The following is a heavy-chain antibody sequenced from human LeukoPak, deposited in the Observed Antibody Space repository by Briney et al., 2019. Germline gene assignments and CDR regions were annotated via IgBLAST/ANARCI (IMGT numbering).Heavy chain of an antibody. D-gene: IGHD6-6*01. V-gene: IGHV3-23*01. Sequence: PGGSLRLSCAASGFTFGTYAMTWVRQAPGKGLEWVSAITDSGGDTYSSDSVKGRFTISRDNSKNTLYLQMNSLRSDDTAVYYCAKGSAASRPYYFDYWGQGALVTVSS. CDR1: GFTFGTYA. J-gene: IGHJ4*02. CDR3: AKGSAASRPYYFDY. CDR2: ITDSGGDT.